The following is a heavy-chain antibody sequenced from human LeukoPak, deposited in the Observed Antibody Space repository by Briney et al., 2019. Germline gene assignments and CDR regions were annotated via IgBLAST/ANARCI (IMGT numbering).Heavy chain of an antibody. CDR3: AKAADYYGSGSYYTVFDY. J-gene: IGHJ4*02. Sequence: GGSLRLSCAASGFTFSSYAMSWVRQAPGKGLEWVSGISGRGSTTYYADSVKGRFTISRDNSKNTLYLQMDSLRAEDTAVYYCAKAADYYGSGSYYTVFDYWGQGTLVTVSS. CDR1: GFTFSSYA. D-gene: IGHD3-10*01. V-gene: IGHV3-23*01. CDR2: ISGRGSTT.